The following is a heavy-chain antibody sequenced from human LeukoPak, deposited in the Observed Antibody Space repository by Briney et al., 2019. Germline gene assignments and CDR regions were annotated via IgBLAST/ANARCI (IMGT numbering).Heavy chain of an antibody. CDR2: INSDGSWT. J-gene: IGHJ4*02. V-gene: IGHV3-74*01. CDR3: VSFYETY. D-gene: IGHD2-2*01. CDR1: GNYL. Sequence: GSLRLSCAASGNYLMHWVRQAPGKGLVWVSHINSDGSWTSYADSVKGRFTISKDNAKNTVYLQMNNLGAEDTAVYYCVSFYETYWGRGTLVTVSS.